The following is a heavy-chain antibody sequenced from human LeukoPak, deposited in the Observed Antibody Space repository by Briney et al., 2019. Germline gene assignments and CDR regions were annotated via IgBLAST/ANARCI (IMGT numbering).Heavy chain of an antibody. D-gene: IGHD4-23*01. J-gene: IGHJ4*02. CDR1: GFTFSSYW. Sequence: AGGSLRLSCAASGFTFSSYWMHWVRQAPEKGLVWISRINSDGSGTSYADSVKGRFTISRDNAKNTLYLQMNSLRAEDTAVYYCARADDGANSWVNYWGQGTLVTVSS. V-gene: IGHV3-74*01. CDR3: ARADDGANSWVNY. CDR2: INSDGSGT.